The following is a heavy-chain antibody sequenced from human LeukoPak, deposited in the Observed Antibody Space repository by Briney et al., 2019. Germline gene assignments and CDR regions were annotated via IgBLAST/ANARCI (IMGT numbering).Heavy chain of an antibody. CDR2: INNFGDTT. V-gene: IGHV3-23*01. CDR1: GFTFSRYA. J-gene: IGHJ4*02. D-gene: IGHD5-18*01. CDR3: ASQQPPSFY. Sequence: GGSLRLSRAASGFTFSRYAMTWVRHFPGKGLEWVSTINNFGDTTHYADSVNGRFTTSRDYSGSILYLQMPSLRAEDTALYYWASQQPPSFYWGQGTLVSVSS.